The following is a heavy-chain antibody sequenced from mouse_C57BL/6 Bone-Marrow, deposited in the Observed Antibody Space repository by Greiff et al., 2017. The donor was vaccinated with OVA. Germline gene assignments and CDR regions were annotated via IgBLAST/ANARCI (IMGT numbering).Heavy chain of an antibody. D-gene: IGHD2-1*01. CDR1: GFHIKDDY. Sequence: VQLKESGAELVRPGASVKLSCTASGFHIKDDYMPWVKQRPEQGLEWIGWIDPENGDTEYASKFQGKATITADTSSNTAYLQLSSLTSEDTAVYYCTSYGNFDYWGQGTTLTVSS. J-gene: IGHJ2*01. CDR2: IDPENGDT. CDR3: TSYGNFDY. V-gene: IGHV14-4*01.